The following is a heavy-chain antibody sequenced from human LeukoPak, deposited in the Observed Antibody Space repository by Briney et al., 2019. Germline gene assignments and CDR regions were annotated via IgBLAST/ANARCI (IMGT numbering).Heavy chain of an antibody. CDR2: IYYSGST. V-gene: IGHV4-59*01. Sequence: SETLSLTCTVSGGSISSYYWSWIRQPPGKGLEWIGYIYYSGSTNYNPSLKSRVTISVDTSKNQFSLKLSSVTGADTAVYYCARAPTGTTISGVFDYWGQGTLVTVSS. CDR1: GGSISSYY. J-gene: IGHJ4*02. D-gene: IGHD1-1*01. CDR3: ARAPTGTTISGVFDY.